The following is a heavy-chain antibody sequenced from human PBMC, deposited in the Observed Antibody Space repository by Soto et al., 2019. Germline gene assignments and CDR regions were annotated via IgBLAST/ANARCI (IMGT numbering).Heavy chain of an antibody. D-gene: IGHD3-10*01. J-gene: IGHJ4*02. Sequence: EVQVLESGGGLVQPGGSLRLSCAASGFTFSNYAMTWVRQAPGKGLDWVSGISGSGGNTYYADSVKGRFTISRDNSKTTLYLQMNSLRAEDTAVYYCAKGYYGSGSYDYWGQGTLVTVSS. CDR1: GFTFSNYA. V-gene: IGHV3-23*01. CDR2: ISGSGGNT. CDR3: AKGYYGSGSYDY.